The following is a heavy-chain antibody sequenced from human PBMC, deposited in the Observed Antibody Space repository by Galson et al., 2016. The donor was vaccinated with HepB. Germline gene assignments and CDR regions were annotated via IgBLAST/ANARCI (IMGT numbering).Heavy chain of an antibody. Sequence: SLRLSCAASGFTVSSNYMTWVRQAPGKGLEWVSVIYPADTTYYADSVKGRFTISRDNSKNTVYLQMNSLRVEDTAVYYCASCGSDNLYYYDMDVWGQGTTVTVSS. J-gene: IGHJ6*02. CDR3: ASCGSDNLYYYDMDV. CDR2: IYPADTT. V-gene: IGHV3-53*01. CDR1: GFTVSSNY. D-gene: IGHD1-26*01.